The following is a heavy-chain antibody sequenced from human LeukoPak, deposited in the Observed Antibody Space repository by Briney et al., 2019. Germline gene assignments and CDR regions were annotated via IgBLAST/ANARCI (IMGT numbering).Heavy chain of an antibody. CDR2: INQSGDT. Sequence: SETLSLTCAVHGGSLSGHYWTWIRQPPGKGLEWIGEINQSGDTKYNPSLESRVTISVDTSKNQFSLKLSSVTAADTAVYYCARLGPRGRFRDSRERFLDYWGQGTLVTVSS. CDR3: ARLGPRGRFRDSRERFLDY. J-gene: IGHJ4*02. V-gene: IGHV4-34*01. CDR1: GGSLSGHY. D-gene: IGHD3-22*01.